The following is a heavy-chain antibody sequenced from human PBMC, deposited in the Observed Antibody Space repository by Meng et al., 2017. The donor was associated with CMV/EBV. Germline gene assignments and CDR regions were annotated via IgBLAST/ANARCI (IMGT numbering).Heavy chain of an antibody. D-gene: IGHD3-16*01. Sequence: ASVKVSCKASGYTFTSYDINWVRQATGQGLEWMGWMNPNSGNTGYAQKFQGRVTMTRDTSISTAYMELSRLRSDDTAVYYCARQGDYFDYWGQGTLVTVSS. CDR2: MNPNSGNT. CDR3: ARQGDYFDY. CDR1: GYTFTSYD. J-gene: IGHJ4*02. V-gene: IGHV1-8*01.